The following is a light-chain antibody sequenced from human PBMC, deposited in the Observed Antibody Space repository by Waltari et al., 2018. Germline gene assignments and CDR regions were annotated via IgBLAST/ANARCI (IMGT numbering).Light chain of an antibody. V-gene: IGKV1-12*02. J-gene: IGKJ4*01. CDR3: QQTNSLPST. CDR2: TAS. CDR1: QGISSW. Sequence: DIPMTQSPSSVSASVGDRVTITCRASQGISSWLVWFQQKPGKAPKLLIYTASTLQSGVPSRFSGSGSGTDFTLTISSLQPEDSATYYCQQTNSLPSTFGGGTKVEI.